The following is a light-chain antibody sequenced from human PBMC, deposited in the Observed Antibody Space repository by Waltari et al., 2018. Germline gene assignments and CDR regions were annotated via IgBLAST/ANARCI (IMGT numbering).Light chain of an antibody. J-gene: IGKJ2*01. Sequence: EIVLTQSPGTLSLSPGERATLSCRASQTVRTTYLAWYQQKPGQAPTLVIYGASSRAAGIPDRFSGSGSGTDFSLTISSLEPEDFAVYYCQQYGSSVMYTFGQGTKLELK. V-gene: IGKV3-20*01. CDR1: QTVRTTY. CDR3: QQYGSSVMYT. CDR2: GAS.